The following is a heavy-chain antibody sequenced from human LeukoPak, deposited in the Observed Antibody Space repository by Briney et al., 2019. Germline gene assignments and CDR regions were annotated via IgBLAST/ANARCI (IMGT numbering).Heavy chain of an antibody. CDR1: GFTFSSYG. J-gene: IGHJ4*02. CDR2: IRYDGSNK. CDR3: AKDRTTVTTGGVGY. D-gene: IGHD4-17*01. Sequence: PGGSLRLSCAASGFTFSSYGMHWVRQAPGKGLEWVAFIRYDGSNKYYADSVKGRFTISRDNSKNTLYLQMNSLRAEDTAVYYCAKDRTTVTTGGVGYWGQGTLVTVSS. V-gene: IGHV3-30*02.